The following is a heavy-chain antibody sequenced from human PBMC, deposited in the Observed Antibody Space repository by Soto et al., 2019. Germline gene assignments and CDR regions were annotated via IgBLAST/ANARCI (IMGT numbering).Heavy chain of an antibody. CDR3: ARDLLHYDFWSGYSAYFYYGMDV. CDR2: ISDSGGTI. CDR1: GFTFSSYE. D-gene: IGHD3-3*01. Sequence: PGGSLRLSCVASGFTFSSYEMNWVRQAPGKGLEWVSFISDSGGTIYYSDSVKGRFTVSRDNAQNSVYLQMNNLRAEDTAVYYCARDLLHYDFWSGYSAYFYYGMDVWGPGTTVTSP. J-gene: IGHJ6*02. V-gene: IGHV3-48*03.